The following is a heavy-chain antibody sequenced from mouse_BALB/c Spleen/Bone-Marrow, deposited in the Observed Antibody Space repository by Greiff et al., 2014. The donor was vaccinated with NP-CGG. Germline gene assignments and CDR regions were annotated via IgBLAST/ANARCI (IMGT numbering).Heavy chain of an antibody. J-gene: IGHJ2*01. CDR2: IDPANDNS. V-gene: IGHV14-3*02. Sequence: EVKLVDSGAELVKPGASVKLSCAASGFNTKDTFIHWVKQRPEQGLEWIGSIDPANDNSKFDPKFQGEATLTADTSSNTAYLQLSSLTSEDTAVYFCTRNYVSHYFDYWGQGTTLTVSS. D-gene: IGHD1-1*01. CDR3: TRNYVSHYFDY. CDR1: GFNTKDTF.